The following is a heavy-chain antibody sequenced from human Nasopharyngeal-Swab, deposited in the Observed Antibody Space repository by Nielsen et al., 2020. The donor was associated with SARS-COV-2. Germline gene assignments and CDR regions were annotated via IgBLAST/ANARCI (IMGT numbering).Heavy chain of an antibody. CDR2: IKQDGSEK. D-gene: IGHD6-13*01. J-gene: IGHJ6*03. CDR1: GFTFSSYW. CDR3: ARVTADSSSWYEYYYYYYYYMDV. Sequence: GESLKISCAASGFTFSSYWMSWVRQAPGKGPEWVANIKQDGSEKYYVDSVKGRFTISRDNAKNSLYLQMNSLRAEDTAVYYCARVTADSSSWYEYYYYYYYYMDVWGKGTTVTVSS. V-gene: IGHV3-7*03.